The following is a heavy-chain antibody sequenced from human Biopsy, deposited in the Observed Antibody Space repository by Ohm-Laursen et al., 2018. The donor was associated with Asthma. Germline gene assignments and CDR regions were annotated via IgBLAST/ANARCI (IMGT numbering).Heavy chain of an antibody. CDR1: RFAVSRDH. CDR2: IYSGGTS. V-gene: IGHV3-53*01. J-gene: IGHJ4*02. D-gene: IGHD3-22*01. Sequence: SLRLSCSASRFAVSRDHMFWVRQAPGKGLEWVSVIYSGGTSHTADSARGRFTISRDYSKNTLYLPINTLRAEDTAVYYCARGDSSNWSHCYFDYWGQGTLVTVSS. CDR3: ARGDSSNWSHCYFDY.